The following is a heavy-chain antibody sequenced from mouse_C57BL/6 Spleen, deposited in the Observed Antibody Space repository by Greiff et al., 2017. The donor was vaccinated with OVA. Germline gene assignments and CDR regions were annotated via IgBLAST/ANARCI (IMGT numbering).Heavy chain of an antibody. J-gene: IGHJ3*01. Sequence: QVQLQQSGPELVKPGASVKISCKASGYAFSSSWMNWVKQRPGKGLEWIGRIYPGDGDTNYNGKFKGKATLTADKSSSTAYMQLSSLTSEDSAVYFCARGGTYYSNYGGFAYWGQGTLVTVSA. D-gene: IGHD2-5*01. V-gene: IGHV1-82*01. CDR1: GYAFSSSW. CDR2: IYPGDGDT. CDR3: ARGGTYYSNYGGFAY.